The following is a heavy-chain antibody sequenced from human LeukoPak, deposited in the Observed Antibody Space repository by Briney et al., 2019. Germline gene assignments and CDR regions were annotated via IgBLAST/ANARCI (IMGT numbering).Heavy chain of an antibody. J-gene: IGHJ4*02. Sequence: GGSLRLSCAASGFTFSSYAMHWVRQAPGKGLEYVSDISSNGGSTYYANSVKGRFTISRDNSKNTLYLQMNSLRAEDTAVYYCAKGSLYGGYNDYFDYWGQGTLVTVSS. CDR1: GFTFSSYA. D-gene: IGHD5-24*01. CDR2: ISSNGGST. CDR3: AKGSLYGGYNDYFDY. V-gene: IGHV3-64*01.